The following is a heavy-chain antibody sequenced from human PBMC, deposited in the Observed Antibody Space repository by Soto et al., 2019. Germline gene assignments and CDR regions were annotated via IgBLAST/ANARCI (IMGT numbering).Heavy chain of an antibody. D-gene: IGHD6-13*01. Sequence: SETLSLTCTVSGGSISSYYWSWVRQPSGQGVEWIGYIYYSGSTNYNPSLKSRVTISVDTSKNQFSLKLSSVTAADTAVYYCARIQRYSSFSHYYYYYGMDVWGQGTTVTVSS. J-gene: IGHJ6*02. V-gene: IGHV4-59*01. CDR1: GGSISSYY. CDR3: ARIQRYSSFSHYYYYYGMDV. CDR2: IYYSGST.